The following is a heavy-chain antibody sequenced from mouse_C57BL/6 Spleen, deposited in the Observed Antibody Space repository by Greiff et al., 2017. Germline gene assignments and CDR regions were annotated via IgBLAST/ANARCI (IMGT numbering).Heavy chain of an antibody. CDR3: ARHLTGYFDY. D-gene: IGHD4-1*01. CDR1: GFTFSSYT. Sequence: EVQLVESGGGLVKPGGSLKLSCAASGFTFSSYTMSWVRQTPEKRLEWVATISGGGGNTYYPDSVKGRFTISRDNAKNTLYLQMSSLRSEDTALYYCARHLTGYFDYWGQGTTLTVSS. J-gene: IGHJ2*01. V-gene: IGHV5-9*01. CDR2: ISGGGGNT.